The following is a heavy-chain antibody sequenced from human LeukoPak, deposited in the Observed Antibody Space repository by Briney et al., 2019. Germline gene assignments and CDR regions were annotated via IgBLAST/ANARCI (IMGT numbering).Heavy chain of an antibody. V-gene: IGHV3-21*01. CDR3: ARSIPGMTTVTPFDY. D-gene: IGHD4-17*01. CDR2: VSSSSSYI. CDR1: GFTFSSYS. J-gene: IGHJ4*02. Sequence: PGGSLRLSCAASGFTFSSYSMNWVRQAPGKGLEWVSSVSSSSSYIYYADSVKGRFTVSRDNAKNSLFLQMNSLRAEDTAVYYCARSIPGMTTVTPFDYWGQGTLVTVSS.